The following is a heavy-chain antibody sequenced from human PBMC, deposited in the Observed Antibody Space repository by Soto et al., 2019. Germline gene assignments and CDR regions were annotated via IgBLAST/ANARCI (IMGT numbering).Heavy chain of an antibody. D-gene: IGHD6-6*01. Sequence: GGSLRLSCAASGFTFSSYWMSWVRQAPGKGLEWVANIKQDGSEKYYVDSVKGRFTISRDNAKNSLYLQMNSLRAEDTAVYYCARSGIAARRALDYWGQGTLVTVSS. V-gene: IGHV3-7*01. CDR1: GFTFSSYW. CDR2: IKQDGSEK. J-gene: IGHJ4*02. CDR3: ARSGIAARRALDY.